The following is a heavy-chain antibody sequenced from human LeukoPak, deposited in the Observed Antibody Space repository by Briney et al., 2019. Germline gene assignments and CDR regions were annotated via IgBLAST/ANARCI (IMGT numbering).Heavy chain of an antibody. D-gene: IGHD3-3*01. J-gene: IGHJ5*02. V-gene: IGHV5-51*01. CDR3: ARRDDFWSGFASWFDP. CDR2: IYPDDSDT. CDR1: GYIFTTYW. Sequence: GESLKISCKGSGYIFTTYWIGWVRQMPGKGLEWMGIIYPDDSDTRYSPSFQGQVTISADKSINTAYLQWSSLKAEDTAVYYCARRDDFWSGFASWFDPWGQGTLVTVSS.